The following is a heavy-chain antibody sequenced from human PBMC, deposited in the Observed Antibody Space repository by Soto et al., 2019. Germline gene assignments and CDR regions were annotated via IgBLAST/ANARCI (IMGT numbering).Heavy chain of an antibody. CDR3: AKSQGGSSSLDIYYYYYYGMDV. D-gene: IGHD2-15*01. V-gene: IGHV1-69*01. CDR2: IIPIFGTA. J-gene: IGHJ6*02. CDR1: GGTFSSYA. Sequence: QVQLVQSGAEVKKPGSSVKVSCKAPGGTFSSYAISWVRQAPGQGLEWMGGIIPIFGTAKYGQKFQGRVTMTADESTSTGYMGLSSLRSEDTAVYYCAKSQGGSSSLDIYYYYYYGMDVWGQGTTVTVSS.